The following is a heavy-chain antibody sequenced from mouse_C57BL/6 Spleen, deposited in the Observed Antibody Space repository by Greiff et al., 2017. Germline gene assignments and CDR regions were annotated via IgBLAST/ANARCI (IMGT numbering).Heavy chain of an antibody. J-gene: IGHJ4*01. D-gene: IGHD1-1*02. CDR2: INPSNGGT. CDR3: ARSGGNPYYAMDY. V-gene: IGHV1-53*01. Sequence: QVHVKQPGTELVKPGASVKLSCKASGYTFTSYWMHWVKQRPGQGLEWIGNINPSNGGTNYNEKFKSKATLTVDKSSSTAYMQLSSLTSEDSAVYYCARSGGNPYYAMDYWGQGTSVTVSS. CDR1: GYTFTSYW.